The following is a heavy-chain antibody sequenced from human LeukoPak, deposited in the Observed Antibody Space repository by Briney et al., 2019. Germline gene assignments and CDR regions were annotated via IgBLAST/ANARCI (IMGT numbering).Heavy chain of an antibody. V-gene: IGHV3-23*01. CDR2: ISGSGGST. J-gene: IGHJ4*02. CDR3: AKGSYYYDSSGYLDY. D-gene: IGHD3-22*01. CDR1: GFTSSSYA. Sequence: PGGSLRLSCAASGFTSSSYAMSWVRQAPGKGLEWVSAISGSGGSTYYADSVKGRFTISRDNSKNTLYLQMNSLRAEDTAVYYCAKGSYYYDSSGYLDYWGQGTLVTVSS.